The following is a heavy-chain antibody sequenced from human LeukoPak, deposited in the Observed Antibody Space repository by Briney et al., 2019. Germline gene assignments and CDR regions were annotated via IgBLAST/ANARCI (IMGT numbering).Heavy chain of an antibody. D-gene: IGHD5-18*01. Sequence: GGSLRLSCAASGFTFSSYWMTWIRQAPGKGLEWVANIKQDGSEKYYVDSVKGRFTISRDNAKNSLYLQMNSLRAEDTAVYYCARDTGGGYCCYDCWGHGTLVTVSS. CDR2: IKQDGSEK. CDR1: GFTFSSYW. CDR3: ARDTGGGYCCYDC. V-gene: IGHV3-7*01. J-gene: IGHJ4*01.